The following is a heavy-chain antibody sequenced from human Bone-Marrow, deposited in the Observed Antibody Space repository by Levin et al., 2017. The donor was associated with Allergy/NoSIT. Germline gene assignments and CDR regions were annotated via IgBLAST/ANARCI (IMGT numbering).Heavy chain of an antibody. CDR2: INPNSGT. CDR3: ARRLGGVGDYYYGLDV. V-gene: IGHV1-2*02. J-gene: IGHJ6*02. CDR1: GYTFTDYY. D-gene: IGHD2-21*01. Sequence: ASVKVSCKASGYTFTDYYIHWVRQAPGQRPEWMGCINPNSGTKFAQKFQGRVTMTRDTSTTTAYLDLLRLKSDDTAVYYCARRLGGVGDYYYGLDVWGQGTTVTGSS.